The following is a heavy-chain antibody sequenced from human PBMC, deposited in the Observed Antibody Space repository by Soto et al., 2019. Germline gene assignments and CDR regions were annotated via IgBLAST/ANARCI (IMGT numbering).Heavy chain of an antibody. CDR1: GGSISSYY. CDR3: ARQPIHYDFWSGYSGLHFDY. CDR2: IYYSGST. V-gene: IGHV4-59*01. J-gene: IGHJ4*02. Sequence: SETLSLTCTVSGGSISSYYWSWIRQPPGKGLEWIGYIYYSGSTNYNPSLKSRVTISVDTSKNQFSLKLSSVTAADTAVHYCARQPIHYDFWSGYSGLHFDYWGQGTLVTVSS. D-gene: IGHD3-3*01.